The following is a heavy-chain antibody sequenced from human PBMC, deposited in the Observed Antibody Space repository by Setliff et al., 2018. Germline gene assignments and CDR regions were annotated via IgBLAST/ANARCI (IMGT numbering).Heavy chain of an antibody. V-gene: IGHV4-39*01. CDR3: ASCRFQVPYNY. J-gene: IGHJ4*02. D-gene: IGHD2-2*02. Sequence: SETLSLTCSVSGASISTTYYYWDWIRQSPEKGLEWIGTIYDSGKTYYNPSLKSRVTISVDTSKNQFSLKLNSVTAADTGVYYCASCRFQVPYNYWGQGTLVTVSS. CDR2: IYDSGKT. CDR1: GASISTTYYY.